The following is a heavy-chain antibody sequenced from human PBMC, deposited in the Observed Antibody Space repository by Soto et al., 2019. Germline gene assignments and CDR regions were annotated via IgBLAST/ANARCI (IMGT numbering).Heavy chain of an antibody. CDR2: ISAGNCNT. V-gene: IGHV1-3*01. Sequence: ASVKVSCKGSGYTFTSYTMHWVRQAPGQRLEWMGWISAGNCNTKYSQKLQGRVTITRDTSASTTYLELSSLRSEDTAVYYCARGFEQQLGNWFDPWGQGTLVTVSS. CDR1: GYTFTSYT. CDR3: ARGFEQQLGNWFDP. J-gene: IGHJ5*02. D-gene: IGHD6-13*01.